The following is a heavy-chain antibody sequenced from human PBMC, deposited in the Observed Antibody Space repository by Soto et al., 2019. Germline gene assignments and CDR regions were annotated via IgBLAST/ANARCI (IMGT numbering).Heavy chain of an antibody. CDR1: GFTFSSYG. V-gene: IGHV3-33*01. D-gene: IGHD3-3*01. J-gene: IGHJ6*02. CDR3: ARPQYDFWSGYGMDV. Sequence: GGSLRLSCAASGFTFSSYGMHWVRQAPGKGLEWVAVIWYDGSNKYYADSVKGRFTISRDNSKNTLYLQMNSLRAEDTAVYYCARPQYDFWSGYGMDVWGQGTTVTVSS. CDR2: IWYDGSNK.